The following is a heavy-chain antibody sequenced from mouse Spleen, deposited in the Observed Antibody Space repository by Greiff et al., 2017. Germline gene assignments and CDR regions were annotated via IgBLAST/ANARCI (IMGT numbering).Heavy chain of an antibody. CDR3: ARERHYFDY. CDR2: ISYDGSN. J-gene: IGHJ2*01. D-gene: IGHD2-12*01. Sequence: ESGPGLVKPSQSLSLTCSVTGYSITSGYYWNWIRQFPGNKLEWMGYISYDGSNNYNPSLKNRISITRDTSKNQFFLKLNSVTTEDTATYYCARERHYFDYWGQGTTLTVSS. CDR1: GYSITSGYY. V-gene: IGHV3-6*01.